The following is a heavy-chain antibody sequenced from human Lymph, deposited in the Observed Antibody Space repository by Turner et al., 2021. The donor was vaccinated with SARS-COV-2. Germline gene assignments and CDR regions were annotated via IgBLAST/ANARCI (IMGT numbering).Heavy chain of an antibody. J-gene: IGHJ6*02. CDR2: IYSGGST. D-gene: IGHD3-10*01. Sequence: EVQLVETGGGLIQPGGSLRLPCAASGLTVSSNYITWDRQAPGKGLEWVSVIYSGGSTFYADSVKGRFTISRDNSKNTLYLQMNSLRAEDTAVYYCARDLVVYGMDVWGQGTTVTVSS. CDR1: GLTVSSNY. V-gene: IGHV3-53*02. CDR3: ARDLVVYGMDV.